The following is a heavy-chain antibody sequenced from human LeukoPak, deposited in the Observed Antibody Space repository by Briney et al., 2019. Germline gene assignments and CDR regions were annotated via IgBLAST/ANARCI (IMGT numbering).Heavy chain of an antibody. J-gene: IGHJ4*02. CDR3: ASREGVRVGYFDY. Sequence: SLSLSLTCTVSGGSISSGVYYWSWIRQHPGKGLEWIGYIYYSGNTYYNPSLKSRVTMSVDTSKNQFSLKLSSVTAVDTAVYYCASREGVRVGYFDYWGQGTLVTVSS. D-gene: IGHD3-10*01. CDR2: IYYSGNT. CDR1: GGSISSGVYY. V-gene: IGHV4-31*03.